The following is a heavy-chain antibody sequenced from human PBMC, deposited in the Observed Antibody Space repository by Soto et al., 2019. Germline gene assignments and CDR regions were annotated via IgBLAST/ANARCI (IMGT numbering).Heavy chain of an antibody. Sequence: PGGSLRLSCAASGFTFSDYYFTWIRQAPGKGLEWVSYISFSGSTYYADSVKGRFTISRDNSKNTLYLQMNSLRAEDTAVYYCASGGYDSSGYYLDIWGQGTMVT. CDR2: ISFSGST. CDR1: GFTFSDYY. V-gene: IGHV3-53*01. CDR3: ASGGYDSSGYYLDI. J-gene: IGHJ3*02. D-gene: IGHD3-22*01.